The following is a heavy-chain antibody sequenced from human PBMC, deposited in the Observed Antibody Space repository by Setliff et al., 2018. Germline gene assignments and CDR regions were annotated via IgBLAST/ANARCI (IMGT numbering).Heavy chain of an antibody. D-gene: IGHD3-3*02. Sequence: SETLSLTCAVYGGSFSGYYWSWIRQPPGKRLEWIGEIIHSGSTNYNPSLKSRVPISMDTSKNQFSLKVSSVTAADTAVYDCARSFSRRETFLLDYWGHGALVTVSS. J-gene: IGHJ4*01. V-gene: IGHV4-34*12. CDR1: GGSFSGYY. CDR3: ARSFSRRETFLLDY. CDR2: IIHSGST.